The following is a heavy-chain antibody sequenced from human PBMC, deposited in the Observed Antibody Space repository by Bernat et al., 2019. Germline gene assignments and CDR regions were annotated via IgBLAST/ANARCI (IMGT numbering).Heavy chain of an antibody. V-gene: IGHV3-48*01. D-gene: IGHD3-3*01. CDR1: GFTLSRYS. CDR3: ARADYDFWEGMDV. J-gene: IGHJ6*02. Sequence: EVQLVESGGGLVQPGGSLRLSCAVSGFTLSRYSMNWVRQAPGKGLEWVSYITSSSRIIYYAESVKGRFTISRDNSKNSLYLQMNGLGARDTAVYYCARADYDFWEGMDVWGPGTTVTVSS. CDR2: ITSSSRII.